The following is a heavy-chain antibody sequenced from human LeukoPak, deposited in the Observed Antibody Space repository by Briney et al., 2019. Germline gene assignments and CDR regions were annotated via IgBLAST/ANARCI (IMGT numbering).Heavy chain of an antibody. CDR2: IWYHGSNK. CDR1: GFTFSSYG. CDR3: ARGTADLDY. D-gene: IGHD7-27*01. J-gene: IGHJ4*02. V-gene: IGHV3-33*01. Sequence: PGGSLRLSCTASGFTFSSYGMQWVRQAPGKGLEWVAVIWYHGSNKYSAESVKGRFTISRDNSKNTLYLQMNSLRAEDTAVYYCARGTADLDYWGQGTLVTVSS.